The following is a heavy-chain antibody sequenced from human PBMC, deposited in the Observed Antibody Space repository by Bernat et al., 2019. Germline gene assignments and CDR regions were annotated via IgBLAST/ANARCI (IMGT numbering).Heavy chain of an antibody. CDR2: IYYSGNT. CDR1: GGSISSGGYY. CDR3: AREVSVTSGLYFDY. V-gene: IGHV4-31*03. Sequence: QVQLQESGPGLVKPSQTLSLTCTVSGGSISSGGYYWTWIRQHPGKGLEWIGYIYYSGNTYYNPSLKSRVTISLDTSKNQFSLKVSSVTAADTAVYYCAREVSVTSGLYFDYWGQGTLVTVSS. J-gene: IGHJ4*02. D-gene: IGHD1-14*01.